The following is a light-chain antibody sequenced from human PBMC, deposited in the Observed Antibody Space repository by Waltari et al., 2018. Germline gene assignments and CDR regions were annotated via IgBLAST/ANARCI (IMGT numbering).Light chain of an antibody. CDR2: GAS. J-gene: IGKJ4*01. V-gene: IGKV3-15*01. Sequence: EIVMTQAPVTLSVSPGERATLFCRASQSVSSNLAWYQQKPGRGPRLLLYGASIRATGIPARFTGSGSGTEFTLTISRLQSEDFAVYFCQHYNNRPLTFGGGTKVEI. CDR3: QHYNNRPLT. CDR1: QSVSSN.